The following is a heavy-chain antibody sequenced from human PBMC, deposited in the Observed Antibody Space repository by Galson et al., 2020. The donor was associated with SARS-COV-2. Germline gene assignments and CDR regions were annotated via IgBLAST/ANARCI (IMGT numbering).Heavy chain of an antibody. D-gene: IGHD6-13*01. CDR2: IKQDGSEK. Sequence: GGSLRLSCAASGFTFSSYWMSWVRQAPGKGLEWVANIKQDGSEKYYVDSVKGRFTIYRDNAKNSLFLQMDSLRAEDTAVYYCARGPAAGNKFDYWGQGTLVTVSS. V-gene: IGHV3-7*01. J-gene: IGHJ4*02. CDR3: ARGPAAGNKFDY. CDR1: GFTFSSYW.